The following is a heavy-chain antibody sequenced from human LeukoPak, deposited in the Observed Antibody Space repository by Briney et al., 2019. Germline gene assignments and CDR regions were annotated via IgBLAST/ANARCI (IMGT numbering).Heavy chain of an antibody. V-gene: IGHV3-7*01. D-gene: IGHD2-15*01. Sequence: GGALRLSCAASGCTFSSYWMSGVRQAPGKGREWVANIKQDGSEKYYVDSVKGRFTISRDNAKNSLYLQMNSLRAEDTAVYYCARRWNYGMDVWGQGTTVTVSS. CDR3: ARRWNYGMDV. CDR1: GCTFSSYW. J-gene: IGHJ6*02. CDR2: IKQDGSEK.